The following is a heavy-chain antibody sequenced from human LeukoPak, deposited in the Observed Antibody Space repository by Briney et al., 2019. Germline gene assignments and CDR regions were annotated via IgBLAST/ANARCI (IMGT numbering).Heavy chain of an antibody. J-gene: IGHJ4*02. Sequence: PSETLSLTCAVSGGSISSSNWWSWVRQPPGKGLEWIGEIYHSGSTNYNPSLKSRVTISVDKSKNQFSLKLSSVTAADTAVYYFATDRSRWFTFDYWGQGTLVTVSS. D-gene: IGHD6-19*01. V-gene: IGHV4-4*02. CDR3: ATDRSRWFTFDY. CDR2: IYHSGST. CDR1: GGSISSSNW.